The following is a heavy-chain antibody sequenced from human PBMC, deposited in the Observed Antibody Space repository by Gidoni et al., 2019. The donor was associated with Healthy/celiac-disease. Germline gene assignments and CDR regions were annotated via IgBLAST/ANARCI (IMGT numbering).Heavy chain of an antibody. CDR3: ARGYGYTAMDV. V-gene: IGHV3-48*03. J-gene: IGHJ6*02. D-gene: IGHD1-1*01. Sequence: EVQLVESGGGLVQPGGSLRRSCAASGFTFSSYEMNWVRQAPGKGLEWVSYISSSGSTIYYADSVKGRFTISRDNAKNSLYLQMNSLRAEDTAGHSCARGYGYTAMDVWGQGTTVTVSS. CDR2: ISSSGSTI. CDR1: GFTFSSYE.